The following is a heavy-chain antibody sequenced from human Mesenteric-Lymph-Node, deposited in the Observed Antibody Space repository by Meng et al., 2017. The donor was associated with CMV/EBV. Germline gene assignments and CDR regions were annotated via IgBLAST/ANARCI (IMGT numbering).Heavy chain of an antibody. CDR1: GYTFSSYA. CDR3: ARTNNWGFDY. V-gene: IGHV1-3*04. CDR2: INIVEDKT. D-gene: IGHD3-16*01. Sequence: QVQLVQSGAEVKKPGASVKVSCKASGYTFSSYAMHWVRQAPGQRLEWMGWINIVEDKTKTSQNFQGRVTLIRDTSANTVYMELSSLRSDDTAVYYCARTNNWGFDYWGQGALVTVSS. J-gene: IGHJ4*02.